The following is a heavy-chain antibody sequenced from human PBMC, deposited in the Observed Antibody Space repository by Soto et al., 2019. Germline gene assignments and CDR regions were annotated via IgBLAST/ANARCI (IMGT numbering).Heavy chain of an antibody. J-gene: IGHJ4*02. Sequence: QVQLQESGPGLVKPSQTLSLTCTVSGGSISSGDYYWSWIRQPPGKGLEWIGYIYYSGSTYYNPSLERRVTISVDTSKNQFSLKLSSVTAADTAVYYCAREIDYGDYGYFDYWGQGTLVTVSS. CDR1: GGSISSGDYY. V-gene: IGHV4-30-4*01. CDR2: IYYSGST. CDR3: AREIDYGDYGYFDY. D-gene: IGHD4-17*01.